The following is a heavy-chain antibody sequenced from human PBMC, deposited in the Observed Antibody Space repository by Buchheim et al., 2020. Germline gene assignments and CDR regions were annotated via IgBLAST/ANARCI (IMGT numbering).Heavy chain of an antibody. D-gene: IGHD5-12*01. Sequence: QVQLVESGGGVVQPGRSLRLSCAASGFTFSSYGMHWVRQAPGKGLEWVAVISYDGSNKYYADSVKGRFTISRDNDKNTLYLQMNSLRAEDTAVYYCAKAGYSGYCDWWGQGTL. J-gene: IGHJ4*02. CDR2: ISYDGSNK. V-gene: IGHV3-30*18. CDR1: GFTFSSYG. CDR3: AKAGYSGYCDW.